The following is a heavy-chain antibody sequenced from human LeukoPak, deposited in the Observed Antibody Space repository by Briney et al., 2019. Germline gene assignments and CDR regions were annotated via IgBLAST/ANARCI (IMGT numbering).Heavy chain of an antibody. CDR3: ARDGSGWSVY. CDR2: VKQDGSEK. CDR1: GFTFSSYA. V-gene: IGHV3-7*01. D-gene: IGHD6-19*01. Sequence: PGRSLRLSCAASGFTFSSYAMHWVRQAPGKGLEWVANVKQDGSEKYYVDSVKGRFTISRDNAKNSLYLQMNSLRVEDTAVYYCARDGSGWSVYWGQGTLVTVSS. J-gene: IGHJ4*02.